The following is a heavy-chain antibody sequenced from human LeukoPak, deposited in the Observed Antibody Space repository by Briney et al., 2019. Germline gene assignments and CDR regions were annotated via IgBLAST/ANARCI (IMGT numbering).Heavy chain of an antibody. V-gene: IGHV4-30-4*08. J-gene: IGHJ4*02. CDR2: IYYSGST. Sequence: SETLSLTCTVSGGSISSGDYYWSWIRQPPGKGLEWIGYIYYSGSTYYNPSLKSRVTISVDTSKNQFSLKLSSVTAADTAVYYCARAPLRSWAFDYWGQGTLVTVSS. D-gene: IGHD6-13*01. CDR3: ARAPLRSWAFDY. CDR1: GGSISSGDYY.